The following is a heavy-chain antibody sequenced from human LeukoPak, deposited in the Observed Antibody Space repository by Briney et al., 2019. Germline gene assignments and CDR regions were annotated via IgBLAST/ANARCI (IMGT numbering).Heavy chain of an antibody. Sequence: SETLSLTCAVYGGSFSGYYWSWIRQPPGKGLDWIGEINHSGSTNYNPSLKSRVTMPVDTSKNQFSLKLSSVTAADTAVYYCARTNCSGGSCHSIFDYWGQGTLVTVSS. J-gene: IGHJ4*02. V-gene: IGHV4-34*01. CDR3: ARTNCSGGSCHSIFDY. CDR1: GGSFSGYY. CDR2: INHSGST. D-gene: IGHD2-15*01.